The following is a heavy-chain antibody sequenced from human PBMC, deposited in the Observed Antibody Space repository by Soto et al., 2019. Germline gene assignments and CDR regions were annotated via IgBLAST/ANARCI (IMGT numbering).Heavy chain of an antibody. Sequence: ASVKVSFKASGYTFTRYGINWVRHAPGQGIERMGWINPNSGGTNYAQKFQGWVTMNRDTSISTAYMELSRLRSDDTAVYYCAKSPLDIVVVRAADNWFDPWGKGTLVTVSS. CDR2: INPNSGGT. CDR3: AKSPLDIVVVRAADNWFDP. CDR1: GYTFTRYG. D-gene: IGHD2-2*01. J-gene: IGHJ5*02. V-gene: IGHV1-2*04.